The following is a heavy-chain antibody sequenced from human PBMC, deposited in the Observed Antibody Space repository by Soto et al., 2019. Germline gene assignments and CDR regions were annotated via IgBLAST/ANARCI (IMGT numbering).Heavy chain of an antibody. CDR3: ARDPYDFWSGYSLSPMDV. CDR1: GYTFTSYA. V-gene: IGHV1-3*01. J-gene: IGHJ6*02. D-gene: IGHD3-3*01. CDR2: INAGNGNT. Sequence: ASVKVSCKASGYTFTSYAMHWVRQAPGQRLEWMGWINAGNGNTKYSQKFQGRVTITRDTSASTAYMELSSLRSEDTDVYYCARDPYDFWSGYSLSPMDVWGQGTTVTVSS.